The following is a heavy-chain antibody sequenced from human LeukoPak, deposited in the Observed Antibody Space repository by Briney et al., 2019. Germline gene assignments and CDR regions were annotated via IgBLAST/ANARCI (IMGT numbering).Heavy chain of an antibody. CDR2: INPNSGVT. V-gene: IGHV1-2*02. CDR1: GYTFSGFY. J-gene: IGHJ6*01. CDR3: AGGPGGDFR. D-gene: IGHD2-21*01. Sequence: ASVKVSCKASGYTFSGFYIHWVRQAPGQGLEWMGWINPNSGVTNYAQKIQGRVTITRDTSIDTAYVQLSRLRSDDTAVYYCAGGPGGDFRWGQGNLGTVSS.